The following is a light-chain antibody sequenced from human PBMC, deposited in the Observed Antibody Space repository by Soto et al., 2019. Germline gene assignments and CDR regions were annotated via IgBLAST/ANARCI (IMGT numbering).Light chain of an antibody. Sequence: QSVLTQPASVSGSPGQSITISCIGTTSDVGGYNYVSWYQHHPGKAPKLMIFEVANRPSGISDRFSASKSGNTASLTISGLQAEDEADYYCSSYTSDNSVVFGGGTQLTVL. J-gene: IGLJ2*01. CDR2: EVA. CDR3: SSYTSDNSVV. CDR1: TSDVGGYNY. V-gene: IGLV2-14*01.